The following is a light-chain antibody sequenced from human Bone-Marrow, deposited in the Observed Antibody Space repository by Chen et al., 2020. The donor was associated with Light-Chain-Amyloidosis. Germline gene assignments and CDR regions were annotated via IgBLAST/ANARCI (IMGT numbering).Light chain of an antibody. J-gene: IGLJ2*01. CDR2: SNN. V-gene: IGLV1-44*01. CDR1: RSNIGTYT. Sequence: QSVLTQPPSASGTPGRRVNIPCSGSRSNIGTYTVNWYQQLPGTAPRLLIYSNNQRPSGVPDRFSGSKSGTSASLAISWLQSEDEADYFCAAWDDSLDEVVFGGGTKLTVL. CDR3: AAWDDSLDEVV.